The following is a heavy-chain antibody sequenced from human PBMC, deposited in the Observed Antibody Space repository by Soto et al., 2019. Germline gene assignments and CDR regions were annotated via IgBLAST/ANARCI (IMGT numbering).Heavy chain of an antibody. J-gene: IGHJ6*02. CDR1: GGSISNGGYY. Sequence: QVQLQESGPGLVKPSQTLSLTCAVSGGSISNGGYYWNWVRQHPGKGLEWIGYISYSGNSYYNPSLTSRVSISMDTSKNQFSLRLSSVTAADTAVYYCSRDDYSNYVGGGMDVWGQGTTVTVSS. CDR2: ISYSGNS. V-gene: IGHV4-31*11. D-gene: IGHD4-4*01. CDR3: SRDDYSNYVGGGMDV.